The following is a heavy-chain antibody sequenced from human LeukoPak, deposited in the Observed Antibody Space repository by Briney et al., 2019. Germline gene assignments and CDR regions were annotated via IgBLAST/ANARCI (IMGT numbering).Heavy chain of an antibody. CDR3: TRGRDTTGYFVY. Sequence: ASVTVSCKASGYTFTNYTINWVRLAPGQGLEWMGWIDTNTGDPTYAQGFAGRFVFSLDTSVTTTYLQISSLKAEDTAVYFCTRGRDTTGYFVYWGQGTLVTVSS. V-gene: IGHV7-4-1*02. CDR2: IDTNTGDP. J-gene: IGHJ4*02. CDR1: GYTFTNYT. D-gene: IGHD3-22*01.